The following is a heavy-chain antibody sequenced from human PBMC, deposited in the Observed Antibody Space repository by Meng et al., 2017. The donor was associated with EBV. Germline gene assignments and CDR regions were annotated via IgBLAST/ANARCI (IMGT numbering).Heavy chain of an antibody. CDR3: ARVGIAVAGTGDY. CDR2: INPNSGGT. Sequence: QVQLVRSGAEVKSPGASVKVSCKASGYTFTGYYMHWVRQAPGQGLEWMGRINPNSGGTNYAQKFQGRVTMTRDTSISTAYMELSRLRSDDTAVYYCARVGIAVAGTGDYWGQGTLVTVSS. CDR1: GYTFTGYY. D-gene: IGHD6-19*01. V-gene: IGHV1-2*06. J-gene: IGHJ4*02.